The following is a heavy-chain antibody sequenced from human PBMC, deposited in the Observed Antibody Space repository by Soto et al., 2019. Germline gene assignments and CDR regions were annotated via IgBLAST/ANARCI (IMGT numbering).Heavy chain of an antibody. CDR1: GYSFINFY. CDR3: ARGAAVACGNNWFDP. Sequence: QVHLVQSGAEVKKPGASVKVSCKASGYSFINFYVHWVRQAPGQGLVWMGIINFSGGGTTYAQKLQGRVTMTRDTSTNTVYMQLTSLRSDDTAVYYCARGAAVACGNNWFDPWGQGTLVTVSS. CDR2: INFSGGGT. V-gene: IGHV1-46*01. J-gene: IGHJ5*02. D-gene: IGHD6-19*01.